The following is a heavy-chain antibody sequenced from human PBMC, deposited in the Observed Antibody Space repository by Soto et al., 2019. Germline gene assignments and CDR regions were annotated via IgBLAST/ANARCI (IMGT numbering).Heavy chain of an antibody. J-gene: IGHJ4*02. CDR1: GFTFSSYG. D-gene: IGHD1-26*01. Sequence: QVQLVQSGGGVVQPGRSLRLSCAGSGFTFSSYGIHWVRQAPGKGLEWVALISYDGGNEKYTESVKDRFTISRDDSHNVAYLQVSSLSTEDTAMYYCAKDRYSGTYPTDFDYWGQGSLVTVSS. V-gene: IGHV3-30*18. CDR3: AKDRYSGTYPTDFDY. CDR2: ISYDGGNE.